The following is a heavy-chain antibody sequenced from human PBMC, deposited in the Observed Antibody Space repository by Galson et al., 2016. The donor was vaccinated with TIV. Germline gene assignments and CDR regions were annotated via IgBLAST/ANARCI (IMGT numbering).Heavy chain of an antibody. CDR3: AKARNLYDILTTYLSS. CDR2: MNPNSGDT. D-gene: IGHD3-9*01. V-gene: IGHV1-8*01. J-gene: IGHJ5*02. CDR1: GYTFTSYD. Sequence: SVKVSCKASGYTFTSYDIVWVRQATGQGLEWMGWMNPNSGDTGYAQKFQGRITMTRSVSIRTAYMELSSLTPGDTAFYYCAKARNLYDILTTYLSSWGQGTLVIASS.